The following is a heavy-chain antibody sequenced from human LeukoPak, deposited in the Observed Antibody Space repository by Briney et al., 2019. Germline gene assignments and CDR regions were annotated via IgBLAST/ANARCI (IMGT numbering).Heavy chain of an antibody. CDR1: GFTFSNYN. Sequence: GGSLRLSCAASGFTFSNYNMNRVRQAPGKGLEWVSSISSSSSYIYYADSVKGRFTISRDNTKNSLYLQMNSLRAEDTAVYYCARDSPYGTAGYWGQGTLVTVSS. D-gene: IGHD2-8*02. CDR2: ISSSSSYI. V-gene: IGHV3-21*01. CDR3: ARDSPYGTAGY. J-gene: IGHJ4*02.